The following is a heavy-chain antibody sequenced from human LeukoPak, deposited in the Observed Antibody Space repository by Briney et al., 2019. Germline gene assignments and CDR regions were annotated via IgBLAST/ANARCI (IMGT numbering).Heavy chain of an antibody. D-gene: IGHD2-15*01. V-gene: IGHV3-23*05. J-gene: IGHJ4*02. CDR3: AKVYCSGGNCYSYFDY. CDR1: GFTFSRNS. CDR2: INYSGNNT. Sequence: HPGGSLRLSCAASGFTFSRNSMGWVRQAPGKGLEWVSAINYSGNNTYYADSVKGRFTISRDNAKNTLYLQMHSLRAEDTAIYYCAKVYCSGGNCYSYFDYWGQGTLVTVAS.